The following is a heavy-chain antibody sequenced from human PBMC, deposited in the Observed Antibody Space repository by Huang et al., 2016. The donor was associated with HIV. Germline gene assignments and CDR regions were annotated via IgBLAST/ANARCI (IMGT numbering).Heavy chain of an antibody. J-gene: IGHJ4*02. V-gene: IGHV3-21*01. CDR1: GFSLDRFI. CDR3: VKDRGQQLSPFDS. Sequence: EVQLVDSGGGLVKPGGSLRLSCAASGFSLDRFIMFWVRQTSAKGLQWVASISPSSSFIEYADSVKGRFSISRDNAKNSLYLQMNSLRGEDTAVYYCVKDRGQQLSPFDSWGQGTLVTVSS. CDR2: ISPSSSFI. D-gene: IGHD6-13*01.